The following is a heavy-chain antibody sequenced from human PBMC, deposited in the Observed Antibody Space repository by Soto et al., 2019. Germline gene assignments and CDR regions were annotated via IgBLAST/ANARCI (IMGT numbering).Heavy chain of an antibody. CDR1: GGSISSGGYY. D-gene: IGHD3-22*01. CDR3: ARATYYYDSSGYSDRVLDY. J-gene: IGHJ4*02. V-gene: IGHV4-31*03. Sequence: QMQLQESGPGLVKPSQTLSLTCTVSGGSISSGGYYWSWIRQHPGKGLEWIGYIYYSGNTYYNPCLKSRVTISEDTSKNQFSLKLSSVTAADTAVYYCARATYYYDSSGYSDRVLDYWGQGTLVTVSS. CDR2: IYYSGNT.